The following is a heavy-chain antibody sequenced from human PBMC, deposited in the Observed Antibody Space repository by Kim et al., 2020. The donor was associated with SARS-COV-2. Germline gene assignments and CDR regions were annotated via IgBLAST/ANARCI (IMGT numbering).Heavy chain of an antibody. Sequence: GGSLRLSCAASGFTFSSYWMSWVRQAPGKGLEWVANIKQDGSEKYYVDSVKGRFTISRDNAKNSLYLQMNSLRAEDTAVYYCATLRTATVTTWNPGDYWGQGTLVTVSS. V-gene: IGHV3-7*03. J-gene: IGHJ4*02. D-gene: IGHD4-17*01. CDR3: ATLRTATVTTWNPGDY. CDR1: GFTFSSYW. CDR2: IKQDGSEK.